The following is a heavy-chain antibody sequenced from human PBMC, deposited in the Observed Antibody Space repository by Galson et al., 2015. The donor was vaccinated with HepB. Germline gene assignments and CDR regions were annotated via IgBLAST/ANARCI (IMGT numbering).Heavy chain of an antibody. D-gene: IGHD3-22*01. J-gene: IGHJ4*02. V-gene: IGHV5-51*01. CDR2: IYPGDSDT. Sequence: QSGAEVKKPGESLKISCKASGYSFSSYWIGWVRQMPGKGLEWMGIIYPGDSDTRYSPSFQGQVTISADKSTSTAYLQWSSLKASDSAMYFCARGYDCSVCFNPHWLDSWGQGTLVTVSS. CDR3: ARGYDCSVCFNPHWLDS. CDR1: GYSFSSYW.